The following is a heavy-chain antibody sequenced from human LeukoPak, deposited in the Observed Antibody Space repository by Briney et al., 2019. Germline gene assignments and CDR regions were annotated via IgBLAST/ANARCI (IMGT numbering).Heavy chain of an antibody. Sequence: PGRSLRLSCAASGFTFSSYAMHWVRQAPGKGLEWVSALSIDGVNTYYADSVKGRFTISRDNSKNTLYLQMNSLRAEDTAVYYCAKDDGDYAKGYYFDYWGQGTLVTVSS. CDR1: GFTFSSYA. V-gene: IGHV3-23*01. CDR2: LSIDGVNT. D-gene: IGHD4-17*01. CDR3: AKDDGDYAKGYYFDY. J-gene: IGHJ4*02.